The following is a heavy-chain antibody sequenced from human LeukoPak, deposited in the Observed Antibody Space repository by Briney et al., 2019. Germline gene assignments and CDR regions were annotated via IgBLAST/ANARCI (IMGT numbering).Heavy chain of an antibody. Sequence: PGGSLRLSCVVSGLTFSRYSMSWVRQAPGKGLEWVSGISAGGGDTWYPDSVKGRFTISRDNSKNTLFLQMNSLRVEDTAIYYCAKDAAGPEYWGQGTRVTASS. D-gene: IGHD6-13*01. CDR1: GLTFSRYS. CDR2: ISAGGGDT. CDR3: AKDAAGPEY. V-gene: IGHV3-23*01. J-gene: IGHJ4*02.